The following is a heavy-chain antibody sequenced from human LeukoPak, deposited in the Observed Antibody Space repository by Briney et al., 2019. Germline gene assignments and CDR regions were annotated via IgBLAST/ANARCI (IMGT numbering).Heavy chain of an antibody. D-gene: IGHD3-22*01. CDR1: GFTFSSYA. V-gene: IGHV3-23*01. Sequence: GGSLRLSCAVSGFTFSSYAMSWVRQAPGKGLEWVSAISGSGGSTYYADSVKGRFTISRDNSKNTLYLQMNSLRAEDTAVYYCAKDPYYDSSGYLVYWGQGTLVTVSS. CDR2: ISGSGGST. J-gene: IGHJ4*02. CDR3: AKDPYYDSSGYLVY.